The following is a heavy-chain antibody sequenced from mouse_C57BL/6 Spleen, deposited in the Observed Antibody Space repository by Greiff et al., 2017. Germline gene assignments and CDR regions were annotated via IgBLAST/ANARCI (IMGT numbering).Heavy chain of an antibody. D-gene: IGHD4-1*01. CDR1: GFTFSDFY. V-gene: IGHV7-1*01. CDR3: ARDSSGTFGY. Sequence: EVNVVESGGGLVQSGRSLRLSCATSGFTFSDFYMEWVRQAPGKGLEWIAASRNKANDHTTEYSASVKVRFIVSIDTSQSIIYLQMNALRAVNTAINYCARDSSGTFGYWGQGTTLTVSS. J-gene: IGHJ2*01. CDR2: SRNKANDHTT.